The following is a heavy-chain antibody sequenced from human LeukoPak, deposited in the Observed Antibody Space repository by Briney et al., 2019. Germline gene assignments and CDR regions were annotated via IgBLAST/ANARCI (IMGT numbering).Heavy chain of an antibody. CDR1: GGSLSSGGYY. V-gene: IGHV4-31*03. CDR3: ARDLTGTTHFDY. J-gene: IGHJ4*02. Sequence: SETLSLTCTVSGGSLSSGGYYWSWIRQHPGEGLEWIGYIYNSGSPYYNPSLRSRVTMSVDPSKNQFSLKLTSVTAADTAVYYCARDLTGTTHFDYWGQGTLVTVSS. D-gene: IGHD1-20*01. CDR2: IYNSGSP.